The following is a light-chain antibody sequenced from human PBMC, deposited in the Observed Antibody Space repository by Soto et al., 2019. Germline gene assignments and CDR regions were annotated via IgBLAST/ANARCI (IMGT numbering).Light chain of an antibody. Sequence: QXVLTQPASVSGSPLQSIAISCTGTSSDVGGYNSVSWYQQYPGKAPKLMIHDVSNRPSGVSDRFSGSKSGNTASLTISGLQAEDEADYYCSSWTSSSSYVFGSGTKVTVL. CDR2: DVS. V-gene: IGLV2-14*01. CDR3: SSWTSSSSYV. J-gene: IGLJ1*01. CDR1: SSDVGGYNS.